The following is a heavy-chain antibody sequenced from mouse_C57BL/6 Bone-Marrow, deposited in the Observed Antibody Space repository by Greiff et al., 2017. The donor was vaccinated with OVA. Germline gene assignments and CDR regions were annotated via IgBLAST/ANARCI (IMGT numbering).Heavy chain of an antibody. V-gene: IGHV3-8*01. CDR2: ISYSGST. J-gene: IGHJ1*03. CDR3: ARGGYGYDDWYFDV. D-gene: IGHD2-2*01. CDR1: GYSITSDY. Sequence: EVKLQESGPGLAKPSQTLSLTCSVTGYSITSDYWNWLRKFPGNKLEYMGYISYSGSTYYNPSLKSRISITRDTSKNQYYLQLNSVTTEDTATYYCARGGYGYDDWYFDVWGTGTTVTVSS.